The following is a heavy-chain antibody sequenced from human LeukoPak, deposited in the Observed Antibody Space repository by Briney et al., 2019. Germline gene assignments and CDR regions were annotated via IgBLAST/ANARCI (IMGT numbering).Heavy chain of an antibody. CDR2: INHSGYT. CDR1: GVSFDDYY. V-gene: IGHV4-34*01. CDR3: TRMTTWHDY. J-gene: IGHJ4*02. Sequence: SETLSLTCAVSGVSFDDYYWSWVRQTPGKGLEWIGEINHSGYTNDSPSLKSRVTPSIDTSRKQFSRNLRSVTVADAGIYYCTRMTTWHDYGGGGTLVTVS. D-gene: IGHD4-17*01.